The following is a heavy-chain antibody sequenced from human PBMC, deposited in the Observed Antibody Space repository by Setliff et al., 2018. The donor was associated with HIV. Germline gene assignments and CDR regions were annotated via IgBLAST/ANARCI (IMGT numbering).Heavy chain of an antibody. Sequence: ASVKVSCKASGHSFTTYFLHWVRQAPGQGLEWMGMINPSGGEPSYAQRFQGRVTMTRDTSTSTVFMDLSSLSFEDTAVYYCAVNGSPTYYFGYWGQGTPVTVSS. CDR3: AVNGSPTYYFGY. CDR1: GHSFTTYF. CDR2: INPSGGEP. D-gene: IGHD2-8*01. V-gene: IGHV1-46*01. J-gene: IGHJ4*02.